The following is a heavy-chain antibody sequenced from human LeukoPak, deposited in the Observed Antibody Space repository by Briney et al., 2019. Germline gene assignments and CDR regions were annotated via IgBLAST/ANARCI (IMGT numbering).Heavy chain of an antibody. D-gene: IGHD2-15*01. CDR1: GGSFSGYY. J-gene: IGHJ4*02. CDR2: INHSGST. CDR3: ARAPSPAADFDY. V-gene: IGHV4-34*01. Sequence: SETLSLTCAVYGGSFSGYYWSWIRQPPGPGLEWIGEINHSGSTNDNPSLNSRVTISLDTSNNQFSLKLSSVTAAATAVYYCARAPSPAADFDYWGQGTLVTVSS.